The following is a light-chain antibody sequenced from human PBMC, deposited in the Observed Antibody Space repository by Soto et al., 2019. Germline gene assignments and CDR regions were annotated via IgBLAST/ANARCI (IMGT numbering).Light chain of an antibody. Sequence: QSVLTQPPSGSGSPGQSVTVSCTGTSSDVGGYNYVSWYQQHPGKAPKLIIYEVSERPSGVPDRFSGSKSGDTASLTVSGLQAEDEADYYCSSYAGSNNFCVFGTGTKVTVL. J-gene: IGLJ1*01. CDR2: EVS. V-gene: IGLV2-8*01. CDR3: SSYAGSNNFCV. CDR1: SSDVGGYNY.